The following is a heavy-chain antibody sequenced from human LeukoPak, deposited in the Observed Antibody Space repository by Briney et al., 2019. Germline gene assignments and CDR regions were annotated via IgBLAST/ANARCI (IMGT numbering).Heavy chain of an antibody. CDR3: AREKGYCSSTSCPGTWFDP. D-gene: IGHD2-2*01. Sequence: GASVKVSCTASGYTFSTYDINWVRQTSGQGLEWMGWMNPKSGNTNYAQKFQGRVTFRRNTTINTAYMELSGLRSEDTAVYYCAREKGYCSSTSCPGTWFDPWGQGTLVTVSS. V-gene: IGHV1-8*03. CDR1: GYTFSTYD. CDR2: MNPKSGNT. J-gene: IGHJ5*02.